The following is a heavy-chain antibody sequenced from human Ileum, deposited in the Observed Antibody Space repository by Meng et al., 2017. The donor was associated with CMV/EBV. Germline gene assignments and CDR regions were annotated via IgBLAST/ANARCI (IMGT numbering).Heavy chain of an antibody. Sequence: SGFTFSRYWLHWVRQAPGKGLVWVSRMNTDGSSTSYADSVKGRFTISRDNAKNTLYLQMNSLRVEDTAVYYCARDQVGATDRTPFDYWGQGILVTVSS. CDR3: ARDQVGATDRTPFDY. CDR1: GFTFSRYW. CDR2: MNTDGSST. J-gene: IGHJ4*02. D-gene: IGHD1-26*01. V-gene: IGHV3-74*01.